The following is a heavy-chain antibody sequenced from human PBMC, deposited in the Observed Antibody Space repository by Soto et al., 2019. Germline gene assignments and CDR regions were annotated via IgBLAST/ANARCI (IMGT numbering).Heavy chain of an antibody. CDR2: INPNSGGT. CDR3: ARDRERVEAPVTTVMDV. CDR1: GYTFTGYY. Sequence: ASVKVSCKASGYTFTGYYMHWVRHAPGQGLEWMGWINPNSGGTNYAQKFQGRVTMTRDTSISTAYMELSRLRSDDTAVYYCARDRERVEAPVTTVMDVWGQGTTVTVYS. J-gene: IGHJ6*02. V-gene: IGHV1-2*02. D-gene: IGHD4-17*01.